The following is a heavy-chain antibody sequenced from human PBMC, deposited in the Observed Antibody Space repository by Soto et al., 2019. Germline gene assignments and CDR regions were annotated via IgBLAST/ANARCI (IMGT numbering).Heavy chain of an antibody. J-gene: IGHJ6*02. CDR2: IHSGGDT. CDR3: ARSRTGTTYGGMDV. CDR1: GFDVSSNY. Sequence: GGSLRLSCAASGFDVSSNYMTWVRQAPGKGLEWVSVIHSGGDTHYADSVRGRFTISRDNSKNTLYLQMNSLRAEDTAVYYCARSRTGTTYGGMDVWGQGTTVTVS. V-gene: IGHV3-66*01. D-gene: IGHD1-7*01.